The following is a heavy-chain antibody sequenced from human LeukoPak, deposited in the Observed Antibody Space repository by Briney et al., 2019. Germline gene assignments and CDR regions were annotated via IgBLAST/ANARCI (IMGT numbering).Heavy chain of an antibody. J-gene: IGHJ5*02. V-gene: IGHV3-7*01. CDR1: GFTFTTYW. Sequence: GGSLRLSCAASGFTFTTYWMSWVRQLPGKGLEWVANINQDGTEKYYVDSVKGRFTISRDNSKNTLYLQMNSLRAEDTAVYYCARGAYGSGSYGDNWFDPWGQGTLVTVSS. CDR3: ARGAYGSGSYGDNWFDP. CDR2: INQDGTEK. D-gene: IGHD3-10*01.